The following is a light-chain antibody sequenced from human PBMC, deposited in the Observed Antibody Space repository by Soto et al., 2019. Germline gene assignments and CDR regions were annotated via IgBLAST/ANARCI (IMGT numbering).Light chain of an antibody. CDR3: QQTHAGPRT. J-gene: IGKJ5*01. Sequence: DVQMTQSPSSLSASVGDRVTITCRASQPISNYLNWYQQKPGEAPKVLIFGASSLHSGVPSKFSVSGYGTDVTLTINNLQPAYLATNYCQQTHAGPRTFGHWT. V-gene: IGKV1-39*01. CDR2: GAS. CDR1: QPISNY.